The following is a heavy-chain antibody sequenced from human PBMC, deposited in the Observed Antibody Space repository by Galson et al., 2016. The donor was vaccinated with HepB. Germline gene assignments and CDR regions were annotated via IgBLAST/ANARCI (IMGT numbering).Heavy chain of an antibody. D-gene: IGHD1-26*01. Sequence: SLRLSCAASGFTFSNYWMSWVRQAPGKGLEWVSYISSGSSAIYYADSVKGRFTISRDNAKNSLYLQMNSLRVDDTAVYYCAVGGHVDYCGQGTLVTVSS. CDR3: AVGGHVDY. CDR1: GFTFSNYW. V-gene: IGHV3-48*01. CDR2: ISSGSSAI. J-gene: IGHJ4*02.